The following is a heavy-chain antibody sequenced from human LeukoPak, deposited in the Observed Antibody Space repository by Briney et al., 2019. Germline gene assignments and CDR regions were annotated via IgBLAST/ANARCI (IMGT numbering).Heavy chain of an antibody. Sequence: GGSLRLSCVVSGFTFKNYAMSWVRQAPGKGLECVSSIRDSGNGTDYADSVKGRFTVSRDNSKNTLYLHMNTLSAEDTDVYYCAKWAYCDFWSGHYKSHFDSWGQGTLVTVSP. CDR1: GFTFKNYA. CDR2: IRDSGNGT. V-gene: IGHV3-23*01. CDR3: AKWAYCDFWSGHYKSHFDS. D-gene: IGHD3-3*01. J-gene: IGHJ4*02.